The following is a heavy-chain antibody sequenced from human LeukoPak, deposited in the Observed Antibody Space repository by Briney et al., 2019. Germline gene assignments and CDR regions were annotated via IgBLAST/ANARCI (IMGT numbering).Heavy chain of an antibody. CDR1: GGSISSHY. V-gene: IGHV4-59*11. D-gene: IGHD3-22*01. CDR3: AKRGVVIRVILVGFHKEAYYFDS. CDR2: ISYSGRT. J-gene: IGHJ4*02. Sequence: PSETLSLTCTVSGGSISSHYWNWIRQSPGKGLECIGYISYSGRTNYNPSLESRVTISVDTSKNPSSLKLRSVTAADTAVYFCAKRGVVIRVILVGFHKEAYYFDSWGQGALVTVSS.